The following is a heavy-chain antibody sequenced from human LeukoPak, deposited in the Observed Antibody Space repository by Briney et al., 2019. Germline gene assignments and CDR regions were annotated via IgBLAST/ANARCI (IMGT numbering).Heavy chain of an antibody. CDR1: GASISRDGHS. CDR2: INHSGAA. Sequence: SETLSLTCGVSGASISRDGHSWSWIRQPPGKGQKWVGYINHSGAASHNPSLKSRLALSVDTSNNQFSLRLRSVTAADTAVYYCVRGVGGEYFYFDRWGQGALVTVSA. J-gene: IGHJ4*02. CDR3: VRGVGGEYFYFDR. V-gene: IGHV4-30-4*07. D-gene: IGHD1-26*01.